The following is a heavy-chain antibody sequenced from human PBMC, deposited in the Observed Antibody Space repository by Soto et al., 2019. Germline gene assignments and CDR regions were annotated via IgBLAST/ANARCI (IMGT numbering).Heavy chain of an antibody. Sequence: SETLSLTCSVFGGSRNSSSYFWGWVRKPPGKGLEWIGSIYYSGSTYYNPSLRSRVTISVDTSKNQFSLKLSSVTAEDTAVFYCARHYSSGSRNWFDPWGQGTLVTVSS. CDR2: IYYSGST. CDR1: GGSRNSSSYF. D-gene: IGHD6-19*01. V-gene: IGHV4-39*01. CDR3: ARHYSSGSRNWFDP. J-gene: IGHJ5*02.